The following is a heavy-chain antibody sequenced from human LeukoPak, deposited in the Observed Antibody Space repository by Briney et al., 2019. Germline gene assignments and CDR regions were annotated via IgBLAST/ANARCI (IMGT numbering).Heavy chain of an antibody. Sequence: ASVKVSCKASGYTFTGYYMHWVRQAPGQGLEWMGWISAYNGNTNYAQKLQGRVTMTTDTSTSTAYMELRSLRSDDTAVYYCARATEDIVVVPAAIGYWYFDLWGRGTLVTVSS. V-gene: IGHV1-18*04. J-gene: IGHJ2*01. CDR2: ISAYNGNT. CDR1: GYTFTGYY. D-gene: IGHD2-2*01. CDR3: ARATEDIVVVPAAIGYWYFDL.